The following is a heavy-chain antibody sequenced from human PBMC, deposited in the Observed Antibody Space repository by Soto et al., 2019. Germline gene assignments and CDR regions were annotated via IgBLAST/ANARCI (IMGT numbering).Heavy chain of an antibody. CDR3: ASHYYDSSGYPGWFDP. V-gene: IGHV4-30-4*01. CDR2: IYYSGST. D-gene: IGHD3-22*01. J-gene: IGHJ5*02. Sequence: LSLTCTVSGGSISSGDYYWSWIRQPPGKGLEWIGYIYYSGSTYYNPSLKSRVTISVDTSKNQFSLKLSSVTAADTAVYYCASHYYDSSGYPGWFDPWGQGTLVTVSS. CDR1: GGSISSGDYY.